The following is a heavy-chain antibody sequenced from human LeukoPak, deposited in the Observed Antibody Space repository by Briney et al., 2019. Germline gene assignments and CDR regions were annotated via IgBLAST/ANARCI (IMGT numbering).Heavy chain of an antibody. CDR3: ARDQNLVGATGTFDY. Sequence: PGGSLRLSCVASGFTFGKYWMSWVRQAPGKGLEWVANIKLDGSEKNYVDSVKGRFIILRDNAKNSLYLQMNSLRAEDTAVYYCARDQNLVGATGTFDYWGQGILVTVSS. J-gene: IGHJ4*02. V-gene: IGHV3-7*03. D-gene: IGHD1-26*01. CDR2: IKLDGSEK. CDR1: GFTFGKYW.